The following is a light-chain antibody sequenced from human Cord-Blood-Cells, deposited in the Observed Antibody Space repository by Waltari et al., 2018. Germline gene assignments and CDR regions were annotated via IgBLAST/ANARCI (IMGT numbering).Light chain of an antibody. CDR2: RNN. Sequence: QSVLTPPPSASGPPGQRVTISCSGSSSNIGSNYVSWYQQLPGTAPKLLIYRNNQRPSGVPDRFSGSKSGTSASLAISGLRSEDEADYYCAAWDDSLSGWVFGGGTKLTVL. CDR1: SSNIGSNY. CDR3: AAWDDSLSGWV. J-gene: IGLJ3*02. V-gene: IGLV1-47*01.